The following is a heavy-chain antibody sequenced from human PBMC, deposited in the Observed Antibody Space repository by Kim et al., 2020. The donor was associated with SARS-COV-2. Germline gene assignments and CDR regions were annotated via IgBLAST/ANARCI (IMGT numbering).Heavy chain of an antibody. V-gene: IGHV4-59*08. CDR3: AKHGYSSSWTGWFDP. D-gene: IGHD6-13*01. Sequence: PSLKGRVTISVDTAKNQFSLKLSSVTAADTAVYYCAKHGYSSSWTGWFDPWGQGTLVTVSS. J-gene: IGHJ5*02.